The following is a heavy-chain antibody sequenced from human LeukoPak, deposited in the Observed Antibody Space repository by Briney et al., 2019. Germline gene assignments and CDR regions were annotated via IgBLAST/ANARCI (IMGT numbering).Heavy chain of an antibody. CDR2: INHSGST. Sequence: PSETLSLTCAVYGGSFSGYYWSWIRQPPGKGLEWIGEINHSGSTNYNPSLKSRVTISVDTSKNQFSLKLSSVTAADTAVYYCARGKSIVEYGDYSYYYYYYMDVWGKGTTVTVSS. V-gene: IGHV4-34*01. D-gene: IGHD4-17*01. CDR1: GGSFSGYY. CDR3: ARGKSIVEYGDYSYYYYYYMDV. J-gene: IGHJ6*03.